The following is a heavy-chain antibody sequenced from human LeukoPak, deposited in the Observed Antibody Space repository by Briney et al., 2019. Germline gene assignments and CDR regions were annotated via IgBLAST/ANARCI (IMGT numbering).Heavy chain of an antibody. CDR3: TRRPDYYDSSGYEN. CDR2: IRSKANSYAT. J-gene: IGHJ4*02. CDR1: GFTFSGSA. Sequence: GGSLRLSCAASGFTFSGSAMHWVRQASGKGLEWVGRIRSKANSYATAYAASVKGRVTIARDDAKNTAYLQMNSLKTEDTAVYYCTRRPDYYDSSGYENWGQGTLVTVSS. V-gene: IGHV3-73*01. D-gene: IGHD3-22*01.